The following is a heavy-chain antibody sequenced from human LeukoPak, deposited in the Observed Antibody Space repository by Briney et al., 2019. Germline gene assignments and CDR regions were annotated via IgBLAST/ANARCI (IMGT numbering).Heavy chain of an antibody. V-gene: IGHV3-7*01. CDR3: AKNYRPGKACYDH. CDR2: IKQDGSEK. D-gene: IGHD1-14*01. Sequence: GGSLRLSCAASGFTFSSYWMSWVRQAPGKGLEWVANIKQDGSEKYYVDSVKGRFTISRDNAKNSLYLQMNSLRAEDTAVYYCAKNYRPGKACYDHWGQGPLVTVSS. J-gene: IGHJ4*02. CDR1: GFTFSSYW.